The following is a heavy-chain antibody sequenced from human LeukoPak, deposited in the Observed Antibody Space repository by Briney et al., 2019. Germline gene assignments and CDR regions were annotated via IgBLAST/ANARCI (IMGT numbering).Heavy chain of an antibody. CDR1: GGTFSSYA. CDR3: ARGGVWFGELLGHYFDY. Sequence: GASVKVSCKASGGTFSSYAISWVRQAPGQGLEWMGGIIPIFGTANYAQKFQGRVTITADESTSTAYMELSSLRSEDTAVYYCARGGVWFGELLGHYFDYWGQGTLVTVSS. CDR2: IIPIFGTA. J-gene: IGHJ4*02. V-gene: IGHV1-69*01. D-gene: IGHD3-10*01.